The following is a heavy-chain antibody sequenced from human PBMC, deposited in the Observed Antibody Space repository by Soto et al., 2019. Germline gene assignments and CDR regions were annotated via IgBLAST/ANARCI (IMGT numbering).Heavy chain of an antibody. Sequence: GASVKVSCKVSGYTLTELSMHWVRQAPGKGLEWMGGFDPEDGETIYAQKFQGRVTMTEDTSTDTAYMELSSLRSEDTAVYYCATGLVRLGYCSGGSCRNFDYWGQGTLVTVSS. V-gene: IGHV1-24*01. J-gene: IGHJ4*02. D-gene: IGHD2-15*01. CDR1: GYTLTELS. CDR3: ATGLVRLGYCSGGSCRNFDY. CDR2: FDPEDGET.